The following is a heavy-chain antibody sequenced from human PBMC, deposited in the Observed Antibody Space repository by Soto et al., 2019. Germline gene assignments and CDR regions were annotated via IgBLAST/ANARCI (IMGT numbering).Heavy chain of an antibody. J-gene: IGHJ4*02. CDR1: GFTCHTFS. V-gene: IGHV3-21*04. CDR3: VRAKRGYRYGVLDY. Sequence: PGGALRVSCAASGFTCHTFSLNWVRQAPGRGLEWVSCISGSDLYYADSVRGRFTISRDNAKNSLYLQMDSLRAEDTAIYYCVRAKRGYRYGVLDYWGQGTLVTVSS. CDR2: ISGSDL. D-gene: IGHD5-18*01.